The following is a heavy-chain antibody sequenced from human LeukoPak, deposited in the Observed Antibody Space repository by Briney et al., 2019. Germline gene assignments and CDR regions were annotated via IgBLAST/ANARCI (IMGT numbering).Heavy chain of an antibody. CDR1: GFPFSGYI. Sequence: GGSLRLSCVASGFPFSGYIMNWVRQTPGKGLEWVSYISTSGTTIYYADSVKGRFTTSRDNAKKSLYLQMNSLRAEDTAVYYCARINWLDPWGQGTLVTVSS. V-gene: IGHV3-48*03. J-gene: IGHJ5*02. CDR2: ISTSGTTI. CDR3: ARINWLDP.